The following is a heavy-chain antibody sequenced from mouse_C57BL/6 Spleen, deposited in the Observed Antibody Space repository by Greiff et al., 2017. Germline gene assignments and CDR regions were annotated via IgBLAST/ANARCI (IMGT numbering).Heavy chain of an antibody. D-gene: IGHD2-5*01. CDR2: ISSGSSTI. Sequence: EVQLVESGGGLVKPGGSLKLSCAASGFTFSDYGMHWVRQAPEKGLEWVAYISSGSSTIYYADTVKGRFTIARDNAKNTLFLQMTSLRSEDTAMYYCARDCSNYEGYFDYWGQGTTLTVSS. V-gene: IGHV5-17*01. CDR3: ARDCSNYEGYFDY. CDR1: GFTFSDYG. J-gene: IGHJ2*01.